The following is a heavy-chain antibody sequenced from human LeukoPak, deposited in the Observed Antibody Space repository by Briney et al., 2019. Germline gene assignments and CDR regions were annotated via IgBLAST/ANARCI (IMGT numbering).Heavy chain of an antibody. CDR3: ATVESGGNPKFDY. CDR2: FDPEDGET. D-gene: IGHD4-23*01. J-gene: IGHJ4*02. CDR1: GYTLTELS. Sequence: ASVKLSCKVSGYTLTELSMHWVRQPPGKGLEWMGGFDPEDGETIYAQKFQGRVTMTEDTSTDTAYMELSSLRSEDTAVYYCATVESGGNPKFDYWGQGTLVTVSS. V-gene: IGHV1-24*01.